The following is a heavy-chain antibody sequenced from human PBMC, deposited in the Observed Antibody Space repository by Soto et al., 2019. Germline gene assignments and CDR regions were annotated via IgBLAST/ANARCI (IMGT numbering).Heavy chain of an antibody. J-gene: IGHJ3*02. V-gene: IGHV5-51*01. CDR1: GFSFTSYW. CDR2: IYPRDSDT. Sequence: GESLKISCKGSGFSFTSYWIGWVRQMPGKGLECMGIIYPRDSDTRYNPSFQGQVTISVDESISTAYLQWSSLETSDTAIYYCARIGVSHAFEIWGQGTMVTV. D-gene: IGHD3-3*01. CDR3: ARIGVSHAFEI.